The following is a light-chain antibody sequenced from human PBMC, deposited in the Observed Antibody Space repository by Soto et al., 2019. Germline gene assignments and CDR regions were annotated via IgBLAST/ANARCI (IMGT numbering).Light chain of an antibody. CDR1: QSVSRGY. CDR3: QQYGSAPLT. CDR2: GAS. J-gene: IGKJ4*02. Sequence: EIVLTQSPGTLSLSPGERATLSCRASQSVSRGYLAWYQQKPGQAPRLLIYGASSRATGNPDRFRGSGSRTDFTLTISRLEPEDVAVYYWQQYGSAPLTLGGGTKVEIK. V-gene: IGKV3-20*01.